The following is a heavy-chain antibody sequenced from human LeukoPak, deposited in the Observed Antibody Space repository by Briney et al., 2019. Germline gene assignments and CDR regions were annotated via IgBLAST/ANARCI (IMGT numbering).Heavy chain of an antibody. J-gene: IGHJ4*02. CDR1: GGSFSGYY. CDR2: INHSGST. D-gene: IGHD1-26*01. Sequence: SETLSLTCAVYGGSFSGYYWSWLRQPPGKGLEWIGEINHSGSTNYNPSLNSRVTISVDTSKNQFSLKLSSVTAADTAVYYCARGRLVGATGGDFDYWGQGTLVTVSS. V-gene: IGHV4-34*01. CDR3: ARGRLVGATGGDFDY.